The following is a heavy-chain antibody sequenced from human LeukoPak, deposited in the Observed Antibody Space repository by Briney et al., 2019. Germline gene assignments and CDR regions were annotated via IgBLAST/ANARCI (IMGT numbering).Heavy chain of an antibody. CDR3: ARLFPVVRGVSDY. J-gene: IGHJ4*02. CDR2: INHSGST. D-gene: IGHD3-10*01. Sequence: SETLSLTCAVYGGSFSGYYWSWIRQPPGKGLEWIGEINHSGSTNYNPSLKSRVTISVDTSKNQFSLKLSPVTAADTAVYYCARLFPVVRGVSDYWGQGTLVTVSS. V-gene: IGHV4-34*01. CDR1: GGSFSGYY.